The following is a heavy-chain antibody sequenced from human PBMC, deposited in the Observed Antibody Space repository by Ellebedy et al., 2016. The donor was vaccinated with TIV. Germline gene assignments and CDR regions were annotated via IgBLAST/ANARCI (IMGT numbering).Heavy chain of an antibody. Sequence: GGSLRLXXAASGFTFSTYSMNWVRQAPGKGLEWVSSITTSSTAYYADSVKGRFTMSRDNGENSLSLQLNSLRDEDTAVYYCARGLFGGNVAFDYWGQGALVSVSS. V-gene: IGHV3-48*02. J-gene: IGHJ4*02. CDR2: ITTSSTA. CDR1: GFTFSTYS. D-gene: IGHD3-16*01. CDR3: ARGLFGGNVAFDY.